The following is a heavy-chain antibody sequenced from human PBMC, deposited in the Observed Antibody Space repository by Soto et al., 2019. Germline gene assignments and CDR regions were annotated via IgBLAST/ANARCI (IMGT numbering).Heavy chain of an antibody. CDR2: INPNSGAT. CDR1: GYTFTGHY. Sequence: QVQLVQSGAELKRPGASVKVSCKASGYTFTGHYIHWVRQAPGQGPEWMGWINPNSGATKFGQKCQEWVTRTRDTSISTVYMALTRLTADDTAVYFCARAGNAFCNTEGCPHYYGMDVWGQGTTVVVS. D-gene: IGHD2-15*01. J-gene: IGHJ6*02. V-gene: IGHV1-2*04. CDR3: ARAGNAFCNTEGCPHYYGMDV.